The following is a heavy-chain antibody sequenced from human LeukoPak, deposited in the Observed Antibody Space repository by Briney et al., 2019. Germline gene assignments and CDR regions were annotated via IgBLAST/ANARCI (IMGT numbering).Heavy chain of an antibody. Sequence: PGGSLRLSCAGSGFTFSTYWMSWVRQAPGKGLEWVGNINQDGSEKNFVDSVKGRFTISRDNAKNSLYLQMNSLRAEDTAVYYCARDGDPDSSRNLDYWGQGTLVTVSS. D-gene: IGHD6-13*01. CDR2: INQDGSEK. CDR1: GFTFSTYW. J-gene: IGHJ4*02. V-gene: IGHV3-7*01. CDR3: ARDGDPDSSRNLDY.